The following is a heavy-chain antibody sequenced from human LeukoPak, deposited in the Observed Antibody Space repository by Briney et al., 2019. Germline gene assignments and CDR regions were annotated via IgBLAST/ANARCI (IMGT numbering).Heavy chain of an antibody. CDR3: ARVWSPPYTSSWPDYFDD. CDR1: GFTFSSYS. J-gene: IGHJ4*02. D-gene: IGHD6-13*01. Sequence: GGSLRHTCAASGFTFSSYSMNWVRQAPGKGLEWVSSISSSSSYIYYADSVKGRFTVSRDNAKNSLYLQMNSLRAEDTAVYYCARVWSPPYTSSWPDYFDDWGQGTLVTVSS. CDR2: ISSSSSYI. V-gene: IGHV3-21*06.